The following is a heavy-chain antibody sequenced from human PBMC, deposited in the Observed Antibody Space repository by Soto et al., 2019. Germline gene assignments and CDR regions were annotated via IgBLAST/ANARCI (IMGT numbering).Heavy chain of an antibody. CDR1: GGSISSGGYY. CDR3: ARTPSLGELSDHFDY. Sequence: LSLTCTVSGGSISSGGYYWSWIRQHPGKGLEWIGYIYYSGSTYYNPSLKSRVTISVDTSKNQFSLKLSSVTAAGTAVYYCARTPSLGELSDHFDYWGQGTPVTVSS. D-gene: IGHD3-16*02. V-gene: IGHV4-31*03. CDR2: IYYSGST. J-gene: IGHJ4*02.